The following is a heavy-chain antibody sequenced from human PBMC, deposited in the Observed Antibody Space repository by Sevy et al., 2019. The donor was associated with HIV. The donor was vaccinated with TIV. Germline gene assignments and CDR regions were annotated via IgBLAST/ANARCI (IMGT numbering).Heavy chain of an antibody. CDR2: ISYDGSNK. Sequence: GGSLRLSCAASGFTFSSYGMHWVRQAPGKGLDWVAVISYDGSNKYYSDSVKGRFTISRDNSKNTLYLQMNSLRAEDTAVYYCAKMGLRFLEWYPQSYFDYWGQGTLVTVSS. D-gene: IGHD3-3*01. CDR3: AKMGLRFLEWYPQSYFDY. V-gene: IGHV3-30*18. CDR1: GFTFSSYG. J-gene: IGHJ4*02.